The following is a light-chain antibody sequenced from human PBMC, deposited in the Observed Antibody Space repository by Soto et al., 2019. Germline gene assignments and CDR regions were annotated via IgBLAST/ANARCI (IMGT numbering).Light chain of an antibody. CDR3: SSYVFTLAYV. J-gene: IGLJ1*01. V-gene: IGLV2-11*01. Sequence: QSALTQFPSVSGSPGQSVTISCTGTSSDVGGYYYVSWYQKHPGKAPKLMIYDVNERPSGVPDRFSGSKSGNTASLTISGLQADDEVDFFFSSYVFTLAYVLGTGSSVTVL. CDR2: DVN. CDR1: SSDVGGYYY.